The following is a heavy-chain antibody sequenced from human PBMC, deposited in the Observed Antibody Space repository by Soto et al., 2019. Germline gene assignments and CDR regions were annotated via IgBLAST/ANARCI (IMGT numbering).Heavy chain of an antibody. CDR3: ARDIGPVVYVLMVYARFDY. CDR1: GYTFTTHG. J-gene: IGHJ4*02. CDR2: ISAYNGNT. Sequence: GASVKVSCKASGYTFTTHGFTWVRQAPGQGLEWMGWISAYNGNTNYAQKLQGRVTMTTDTSTSTAYMELRSLRSDDTAVYYCARDIGPVVYVLMVYARFDYWGQGTLVTVSS. D-gene: IGHD2-8*01. V-gene: IGHV1-18*01.